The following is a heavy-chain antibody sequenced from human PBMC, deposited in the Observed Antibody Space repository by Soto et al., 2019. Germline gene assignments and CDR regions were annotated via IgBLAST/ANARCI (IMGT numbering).Heavy chain of an antibody. V-gene: IGHV1-69*06. Sequence: QVQLVQSGAEVKKPGSSVKVSCKASGGTFSSYAISWVRQAPGQGLEWMGGIFPIFGTANYAQKFQGRVTITADKSTSTAYMELSSLRSEDTAVYYCARSDCSSTSCYRGRVDVYYYGMDVWGQGTTVTVSS. CDR3: ARSDCSSTSCYRGRVDVYYYGMDV. CDR1: GGTFSSYA. CDR2: IFPIFGTA. D-gene: IGHD2-2*02. J-gene: IGHJ6*02.